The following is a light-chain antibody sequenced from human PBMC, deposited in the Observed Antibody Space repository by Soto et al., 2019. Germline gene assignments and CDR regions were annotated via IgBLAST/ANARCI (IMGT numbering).Light chain of an antibody. J-gene: IGLJ2*01. CDR1: SGHSSYA. Sequence: QSVLTQSPSASASLGASVKLTCTLSSGHSSYAIAWHQQQPEKGPRYLMRLNSDGSHSKGDGIPDRFSGSSSGAERYLTISSLQSEDEADYYCQTWAYGIRVFGGGTKLTVL. V-gene: IGLV4-69*01. CDR2: LNSDGSH. CDR3: QTWAYGIRV.